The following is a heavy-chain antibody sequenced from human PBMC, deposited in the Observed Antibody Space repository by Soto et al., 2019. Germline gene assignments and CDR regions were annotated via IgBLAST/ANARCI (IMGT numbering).Heavy chain of an antibody. CDR1: GFTFSSYG. D-gene: IGHD3-22*01. J-gene: IGHJ4*02. V-gene: IGHV3-30*18. CDR2: ISYDGSNK. Sequence: GGSLRLSCAASGFTFSSYGMHWVRQAPGKGLEWVAVISYDGSNKYYADSAKGRFTISRDNSKNTLYLQMNSLRAEDTAVYYCAKESSGYFNNYFDYWGQGTLVTVSS. CDR3: AKESSGYFNNYFDY.